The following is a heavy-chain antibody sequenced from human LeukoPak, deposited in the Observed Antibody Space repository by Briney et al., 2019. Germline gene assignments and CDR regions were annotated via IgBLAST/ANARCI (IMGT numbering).Heavy chain of an antibody. Sequence: GGSLRLSCAASGFTFSSYSMNWVRQAPGKGLEWVSVVYTGGNIYYADSVKGRFTISKDTSKNTVDLLMNNVRAEDTALYYCAKGKFGDPLNYWGQGTLVTVSS. CDR3: AKGKFGDPLNY. CDR1: GFTFSSYS. V-gene: IGHV3-53*01. D-gene: IGHD3-10*01. J-gene: IGHJ4*02. CDR2: VYTGGNI.